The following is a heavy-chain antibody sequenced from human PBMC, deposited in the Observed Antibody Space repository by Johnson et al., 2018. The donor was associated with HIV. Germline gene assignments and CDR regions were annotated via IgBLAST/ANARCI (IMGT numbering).Heavy chain of an antibody. CDR1: GFTFGTYW. D-gene: IGHD2/OR15-2a*01. J-gene: IGHJ3*02. V-gene: IGHV3-7*05. CDR3: ARSVSLVRGALDI. CDR2: IKEDGSKK. Sequence: EQLVESGGGLVQPGGSLRLSCAASGFTFGTYWMSWVRQAPGKGLEWVTNIKEDGSKKYYVDSVRGRFTISRDNTKNSLYLQMNSLRVDDTAVYYCARSVSLVRGALDIWGQGTMVTVSS.